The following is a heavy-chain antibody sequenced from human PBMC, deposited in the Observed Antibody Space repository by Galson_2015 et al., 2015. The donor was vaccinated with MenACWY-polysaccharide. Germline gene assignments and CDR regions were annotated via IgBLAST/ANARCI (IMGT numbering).Heavy chain of an antibody. CDR1: GYTFTNYG. CDR3: VRAGGNYYELILECDF. D-gene: IGHD1-26*01. V-gene: IGHV1-18*01. CDR2: ISAYTNNT. J-gene: IGHJ4*02. Sequence: SVKVSCKASGYTFTNYGISWVRQAPGHGLEWMGWISAYTNNTKYAQKLQGRVTMTTDTSTRTAYMELRSLRSDDTAVYFCVRAGGNYYELILECDFWGQGTLVTVSS.